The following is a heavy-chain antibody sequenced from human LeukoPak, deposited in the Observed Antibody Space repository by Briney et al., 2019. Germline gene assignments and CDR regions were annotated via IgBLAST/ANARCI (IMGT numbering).Heavy chain of an antibody. CDR2: MNPDSGDT. Sequence: ASVKVSRKASGYSLTDYYIHWVRQAPGQGLEWMGWMNPDSGDTDDAQKFRGRVTMTRDTSMNSAYMELSTLISDDTAVYYCARGGLIVVSIFSAFDIWGQGTMVTVSS. CDR1: GYSLTDYY. V-gene: IGHV1-2*02. J-gene: IGHJ3*02. CDR3: ARGGLIVVSIFSAFDI. D-gene: IGHD5-12*01.